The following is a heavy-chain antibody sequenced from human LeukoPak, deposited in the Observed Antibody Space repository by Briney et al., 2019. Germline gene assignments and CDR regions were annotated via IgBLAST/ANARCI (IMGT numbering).Heavy chain of an antibody. CDR1: GFTFSSYS. D-gene: IGHD3-10*01. Sequence: PGGSLRLSCAASGFTFSSYSMNWVRQAPGKGLEWVSSISSSSSYIYYADSVKGRFTISRDNAKNSLYLQMNSLRAEDTAVYYCARDRVVTMVRMHGNWFDPWGQGTLVTVSS. V-gene: IGHV3-21*01. CDR3: ARDRVVTMVRMHGNWFDP. J-gene: IGHJ5*02. CDR2: ISSSSSYI.